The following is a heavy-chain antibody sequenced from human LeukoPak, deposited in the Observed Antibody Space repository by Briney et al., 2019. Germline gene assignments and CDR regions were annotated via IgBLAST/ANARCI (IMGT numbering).Heavy chain of an antibody. D-gene: IGHD4-17*01. CDR2: INHSGST. CDR3: ASSSLHTYGDYVWYFDL. Sequence: PSETLSLTCAVYGGSFSGYYWSWIRQPPGKGLEWIGEINHSGSTNYNPSLKSRVTISVDTSKNQFSLKLSSVTAADTAVYYCASSSLHTYGDYVWYFDLWGRGTLVTVSS. V-gene: IGHV4-34*01. CDR1: GGSFSGYY. J-gene: IGHJ2*01.